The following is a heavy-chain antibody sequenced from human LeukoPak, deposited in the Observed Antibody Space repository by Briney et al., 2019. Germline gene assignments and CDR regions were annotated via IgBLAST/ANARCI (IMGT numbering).Heavy chain of an antibody. V-gene: IGHV3-15*01. D-gene: IGHD5-18*01. Sequence: GSLRLSCAASGFTFSNAWMSWVRQAPGKGLEWVGRIKSKTDGGTTDYAAPVKGRFTISRDDSKNTPYLQMNSLKTEDTAVYYCTTVPESYGWFDPWGQGTLVTVSS. CDR1: GFTFSNAW. CDR2: IKSKTDGGTT. J-gene: IGHJ5*02. CDR3: TTVPESYGWFDP.